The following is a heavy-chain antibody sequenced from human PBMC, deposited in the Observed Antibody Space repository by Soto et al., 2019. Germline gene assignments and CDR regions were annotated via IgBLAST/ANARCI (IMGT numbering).Heavy chain of an antibody. CDR2: FSATSENT. CDR3: AKARDQQWVRLPFDY. CDR1: GFFFSSYT. Sequence: EVQLLESGGGLVQPGGSLRLSCVGSGFFFSSYTMTWVRQAPGKGLEWVSSFSATSENTCYADSVRGRFTISRDNSKNTLFLQMNSLTAEDTAMYYCAKARDQQWVRLPFDYWGQGSLVSVSS. V-gene: IGHV3-23*01. J-gene: IGHJ4*02. D-gene: IGHD6-19*01.